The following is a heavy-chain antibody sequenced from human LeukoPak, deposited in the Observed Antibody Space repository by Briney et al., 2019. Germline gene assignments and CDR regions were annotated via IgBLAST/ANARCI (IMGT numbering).Heavy chain of an antibody. Sequence: QSGGSLRLSCAASGFTFSSYAMYWVRQAPGKGLEWVSVISYDGSDKFYADSVKGRFTISRDSSKNTLYLQMNSLRPEDMAVYYCARARPSMWIDYWGQGTLVTVSS. CDR2: ISYDGSDK. J-gene: IGHJ4*02. CDR1: GFTFSSYA. CDR3: ARARPSMWIDY. D-gene: IGHD5-12*01. V-gene: IGHV3-30*04.